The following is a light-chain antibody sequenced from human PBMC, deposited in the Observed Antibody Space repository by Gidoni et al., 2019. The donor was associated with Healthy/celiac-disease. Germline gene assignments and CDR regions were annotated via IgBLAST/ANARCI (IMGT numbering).Light chain of an antibody. J-gene: IGLJ1*01. Sequence: QSVLTQPPSVSEAPRPRVTISCSGSSSNIGNNAVNWYQQLPGKAPKLLIYYDDLLPSGVSDRFSGSKSGTSASLAISGLQSEDEADYYCAAWDDSLNGPVFGTGTKVTVL. CDR2: YDD. CDR3: AAWDDSLNGPV. V-gene: IGLV1-36*01. CDR1: SSNIGNNA.